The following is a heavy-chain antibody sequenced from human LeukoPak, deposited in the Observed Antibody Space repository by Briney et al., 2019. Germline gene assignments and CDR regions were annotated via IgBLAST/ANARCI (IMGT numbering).Heavy chain of an antibody. D-gene: IGHD3-16*01. CDR3: ASWGFGAVEA. CDR2: IYSSGST. J-gene: IGHJ3*01. Sequence: KPSETLSLTCTVSGGSISSYYWSRIRQPPGKGLEWIGYIYSSGSTNYNPSLKSRVTISVDTSKNQFSLKLSSVTAADTAVYYCASWGFGAVEAWGQGTMVTVSS. CDR1: GGSISSYY. V-gene: IGHV4-59*08.